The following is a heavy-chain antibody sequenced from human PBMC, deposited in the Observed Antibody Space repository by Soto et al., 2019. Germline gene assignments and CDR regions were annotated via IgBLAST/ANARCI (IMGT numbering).Heavy chain of an antibody. V-gene: IGHV4-34*01. CDR2: INHSGST. J-gene: IGHJ5*02. D-gene: IGHD3-22*01. Sequence: PSETLSRTCAVYGGSFGGYYWSWIRQPPGKGLEWIGEINHSGSTNYNPSLKSRVTISVDTSKNQFSLKLSSVTAADTAVYYCARRHYYDSSGYSNWFDPWGQGTLVTVSS. CDR3: ARRHYYDSSGYSNWFDP. CDR1: GGSFGGYY.